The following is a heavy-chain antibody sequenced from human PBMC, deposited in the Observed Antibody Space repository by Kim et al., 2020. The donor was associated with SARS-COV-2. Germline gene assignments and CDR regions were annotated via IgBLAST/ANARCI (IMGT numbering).Heavy chain of an antibody. D-gene: IGHD1-26*01. CDR3: ASNIVGYYYGMDV. CDR2: IWSDGSNK. V-gene: IGHV3-33*01. J-gene: IGHJ6*02. CDR1: GFTFSSYG. Sequence: GGSLRLSCAASGFTFSSYGMHWVRQAPGKGLEWVAVIWSDGSNKYYADSVKGRFTISRDNSKNTLYLQMNSLRAEDTAVYYCASNIVGYYYGMDVWGQGTTVTVSS.